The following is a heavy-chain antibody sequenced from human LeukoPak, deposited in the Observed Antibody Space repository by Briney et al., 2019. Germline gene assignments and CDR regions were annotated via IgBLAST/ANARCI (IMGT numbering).Heavy chain of an antibody. J-gene: IGHJ5*02. D-gene: IGHD3-3*01. V-gene: IGHV1-46*01. CDR2: INPSGDNT. CDR3: ARGPHRRTYDRDNWFDP. CDR1: GYTFTSYY. Sequence: ASVKVSCKASGYTFTSYYMYWVRQAPGQGLEWMGIINPSGDNTNYAQKFQGRVTMTRDMSTTTVYMELSSLRSEDTAVYSCARGPHRRTYDRDNWFDPWGQGTLVTVSS.